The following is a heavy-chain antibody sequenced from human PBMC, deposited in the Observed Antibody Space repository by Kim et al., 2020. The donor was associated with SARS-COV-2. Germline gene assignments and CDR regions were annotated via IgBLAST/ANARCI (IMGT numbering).Heavy chain of an antibody. D-gene: IGHD1-1*01. CDR3: ARGTTRLVPAY. CDR1: GFTFSSYS. V-gene: IGHV3-21*01. Sequence: GGSLRLSCAASGFTFSSYSMNWVRQAPGKGLEWVSSISSSSSYIYYADSVKGRFTISRDNAKNSLYLQMNSLRAEDTAVYYCARGTTRLVPAYWGQGALVTVSS. J-gene: IGHJ4*02. CDR2: ISSSSSYI.